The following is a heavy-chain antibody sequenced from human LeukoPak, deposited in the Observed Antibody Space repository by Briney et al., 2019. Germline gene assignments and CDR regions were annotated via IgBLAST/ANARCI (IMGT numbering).Heavy chain of an antibody. CDR2: IYYSGST. Sequence: SETLSLTCTVSGGSISSYYWSWIRQPPGKGLEWIGYIYYSGSTNYNPSLKSRVTISVDTSKNQFSLKLSSVTAADTAVYYCARDSYGSGADYRGQGTLVTVSS. CDR1: GGSISSYY. V-gene: IGHV4-59*01. J-gene: IGHJ4*02. D-gene: IGHD3-10*01. CDR3: ARDSYGSGADY.